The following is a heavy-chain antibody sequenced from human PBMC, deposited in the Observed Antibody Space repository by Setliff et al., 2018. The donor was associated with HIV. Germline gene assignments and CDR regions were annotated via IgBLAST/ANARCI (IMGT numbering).Heavy chain of an antibody. D-gene: IGHD2-2*01. CDR3: AREVRVVLPAAASGNYYYYYMDV. CDR1: GGSISSYY. J-gene: IGHJ6*03. Sequence: SETLSLTCTVSGGSISSYYGSWIRQSAGKGLEWIGRIYSSGSTNYNPSLKSRVTMSVDTSKSQFSLRLSSVTAADTAVYYCAREVRVVLPAAASGNYYYYYMDVWGKGTTVTVSS. V-gene: IGHV4-4*07. CDR2: IYSSGST.